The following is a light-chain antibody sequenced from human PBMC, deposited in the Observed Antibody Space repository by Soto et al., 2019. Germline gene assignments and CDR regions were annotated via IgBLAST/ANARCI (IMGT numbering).Light chain of an antibody. J-gene: IGKJ2*01. CDR2: GAS. V-gene: IGKV3-20*01. CDR1: QSVNSNY. Sequence: EIVLTQAPGTLSLSPRERATLSYRASQSVNSNYLAWYQQKPGQAPRPPIYGASTRAAGVPDRLSGSRSVTDFTITITTLEPDYYAVYYCQQYGTSPHTFGQGTKLVIK. CDR3: QQYGTSPHT.